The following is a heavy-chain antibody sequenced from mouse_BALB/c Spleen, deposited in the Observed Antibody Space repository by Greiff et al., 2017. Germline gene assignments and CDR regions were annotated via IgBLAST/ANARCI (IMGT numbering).Heavy chain of an antibody. J-gene: IGHJ1*01. CDR2: ISSGSSTI. V-gene: IGHV5-17*02. Sequence: EVKLVESGGGLVKPGGSLKLSCAASGFTFSSFGMHWVRQAPEKGLEWVAYISSGSSTIYYADTVKGRFTISRDNPKNTLFLQMTSLRSEDTAMYYCAREGNSWYFDVWGAGTTVTVSS. CDR3: AREGNSWYFDV. CDR1: GFTFSSFG. D-gene: IGHD2-1*01.